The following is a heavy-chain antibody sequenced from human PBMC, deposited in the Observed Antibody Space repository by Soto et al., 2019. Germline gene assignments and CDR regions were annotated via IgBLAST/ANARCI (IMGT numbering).Heavy chain of an antibody. CDR3: ARTSSSWYVSFDY. D-gene: IGHD6-13*01. J-gene: IGHJ4*02. Sequence: GGSLRLSCAASGFTFSSYWMHWVRQAPGKGPVWVSRINSDGSITSYADSVKGQFTISRDNAKNTLYLQMNSLRAEDTAVYYCARTSSSWYVSFDYWGQGTLVTFSS. CDR2: INSDGSIT. CDR1: GFTFSSYW. V-gene: IGHV3-74*01.